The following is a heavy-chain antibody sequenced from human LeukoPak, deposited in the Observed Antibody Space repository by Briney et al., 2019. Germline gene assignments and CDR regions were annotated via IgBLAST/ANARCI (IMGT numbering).Heavy chain of an antibody. Sequence: GGSLRLSCAASGFTFSTYGMHWVRQAPGKGLEWVAFIRHDGSKQFYTDSVKARFTISRDNSKNTMYLQMSGLRAEDTAMYYCAKDISYEYNSGSNPDHWGQGTRVTVSS. CDR1: GFTFSTYG. J-gene: IGHJ4*02. V-gene: IGHV3-30*02. CDR3: AKDISYEYNSGSNPDH. D-gene: IGHD3-10*01. CDR2: IRHDGSKQ.